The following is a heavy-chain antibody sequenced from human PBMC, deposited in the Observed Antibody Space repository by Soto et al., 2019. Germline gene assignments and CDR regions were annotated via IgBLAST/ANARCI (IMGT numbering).Heavy chain of an antibody. J-gene: IGHJ6*02. CDR3: ARGSSIAGLYYGMDV. Sequence: QVQLQESGPGLVKPSQTLSLTCTVSGGSISSGGYYWTWIRQHPGKGLEWIGYNYYSGITYYNPSHRSRVTXSXXXSXXQFSLKLSSVTAADTAVYYCARGSSIAGLYYGMDVWGQGTTVTVSS. V-gene: IGHV4-31*03. CDR1: GGSISSGGYY. D-gene: IGHD6-6*01. CDR2: NYYSGIT.